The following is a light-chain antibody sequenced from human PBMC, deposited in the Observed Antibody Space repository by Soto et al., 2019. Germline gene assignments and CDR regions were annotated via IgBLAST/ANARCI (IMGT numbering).Light chain of an antibody. J-gene: IGKJ1*01. CDR3: QQYSSSPWT. CDR1: QSVTSSY. V-gene: IGKV3-20*01. Sequence: EIVLTQSPGTLSLSPGERATLSCRASQSVTSSYLAWYQLKPGQAPRLVIYGASSRATGIPDRFSGSGSGTDFTLTISRLEPEDFAVYSCQQYSSSPWTFGQGTKVDIK. CDR2: GAS.